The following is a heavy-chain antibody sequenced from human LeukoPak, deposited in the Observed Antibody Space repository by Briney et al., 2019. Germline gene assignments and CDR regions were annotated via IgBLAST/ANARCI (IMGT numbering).Heavy chain of an antibody. CDR3: ARDQNSYGSGSYPDY. Sequence: SVKVSCKASGGTFSSYGISWARQAPGQGLEWMGRIIPIFGIANYAQKFQGRVAITADKSTSTAYMELSSLTSEDTAVYYCARDQNSYGSGSYPDYWGQGTLVTVSS. CDR2: IIPIFGIA. D-gene: IGHD3-10*01. J-gene: IGHJ4*02. V-gene: IGHV1-69*04. CDR1: GGTFSSYG.